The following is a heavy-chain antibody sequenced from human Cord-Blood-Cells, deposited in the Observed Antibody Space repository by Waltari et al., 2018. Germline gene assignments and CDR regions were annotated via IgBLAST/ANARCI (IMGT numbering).Heavy chain of an antibody. J-gene: IGHJ4*02. CDR1: GGSISSSRYN. V-gene: IGHV4-39*01. Sequence: QLQLPESAPGLVKPSETPSHTCTVSGGSISSSRYNCGWTRQPPGKGLDWIGSIYYSGSTYYNPSLKSRVTISVDTSKNQFSLKLSSVTAADTAVYYCARLATFGGVIVDYWGQGTLVTVSS. CDR3: ARLATFGGVIVDY. D-gene: IGHD3-16*02. CDR2: IYYSGST.